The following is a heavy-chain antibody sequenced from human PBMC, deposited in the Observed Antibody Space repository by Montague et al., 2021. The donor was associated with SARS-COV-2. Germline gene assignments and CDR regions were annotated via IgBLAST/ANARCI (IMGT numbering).Heavy chain of an antibody. V-gene: IGHV2-5*02. Sequence: PALVKPTQTLTLTCTFSGFPLSTSGVGVGWIRQPPGKALEWLALXYWDDDKRYSPSLKSRLPITKDTSKNQVVLPMTNMDPVDTATYYCAHRRGLLLSDAFDIWGQGTMVTVSS. CDR2: XYWDDDK. J-gene: IGHJ3*02. CDR1: GFPLSTSGVG. CDR3: AHRRGLLLSDAFDI. D-gene: IGHD1-26*01.